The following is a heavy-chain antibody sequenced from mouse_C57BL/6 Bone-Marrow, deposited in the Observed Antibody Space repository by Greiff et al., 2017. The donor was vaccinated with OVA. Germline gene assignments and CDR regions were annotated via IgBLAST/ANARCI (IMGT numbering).Heavy chain of an antibody. CDR1: GFTFSNYW. D-gene: IGHD2-3*01. CDR3: TGGDGYYWFAY. V-gene: IGHV6-3*01. J-gene: IGHJ3*01. Sequence: EVKLVESGGGLVQPGGSMKLSCVASGFTFSNYWMNWVRQSPEKGLEWVAQIRLKSDNYATHYAESVKGRFTISRDDSKSSVYLQMNNLRAEDTGIYYRTGGDGYYWFAYWGQGTLVTVSA. CDR2: IRLKSDNYAT.